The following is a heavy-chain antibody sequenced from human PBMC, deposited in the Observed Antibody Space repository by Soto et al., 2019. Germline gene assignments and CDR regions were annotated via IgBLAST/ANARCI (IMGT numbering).Heavy chain of an antibody. CDR2: ISGSGGST. CDR1: GFTFSSYA. V-gene: IGHV3-23*01. D-gene: IGHD2-15*01. J-gene: IGHJ4*02. CDR3: AKDSDIVVVVAATYYFDY. Sequence: GGSLRLSCAASGFTFSSYAMSWVRQAPGKGLEWVSAISGSGGSTYYADSVKGRFTISRDNSKNTLYLQMNSLRAEDTAVYYCAKDSDIVVVVAATYYFDYWGQGTLVTVSS.